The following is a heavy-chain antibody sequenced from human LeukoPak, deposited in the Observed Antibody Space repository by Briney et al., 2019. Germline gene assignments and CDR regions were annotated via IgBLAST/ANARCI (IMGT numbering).Heavy chain of an antibody. Sequence: SVNLSCKASGYTFTCYYIHWVRQAPVQGLWVMGWMNPNSRGKNYAQKFQGRVTMTRDTSIRTAYMELRRLRSDDTAVYYCARADRDYGGNWYFDLWGRGTLVTVSS. J-gene: IGHJ2*01. CDR3: ARADRDYGGNWYFDL. D-gene: IGHD4-23*01. CDR1: GYTFTCYY. V-gene: IGHV1-2*02. CDR2: MNPNSRGK.